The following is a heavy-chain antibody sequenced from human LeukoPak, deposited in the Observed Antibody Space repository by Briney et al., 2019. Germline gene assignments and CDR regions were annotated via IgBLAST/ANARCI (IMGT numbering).Heavy chain of an antibody. V-gene: IGHV3-11*05. CDR1: GFTFSDYY. D-gene: IGHD6-13*01. CDR3: ARADSSSWFDY. Sequence: PGGSLRLSCDASGFTFSDYYMTWIRQAPGKGLEWVSHISSSGSYRNYADSVKDRFTISRDNAKNSLYLQMNSLRAEDTAVYYCARADSSSWFDYWSQGALVTVSS. J-gene: IGHJ4*02. CDR2: ISSSGSYR.